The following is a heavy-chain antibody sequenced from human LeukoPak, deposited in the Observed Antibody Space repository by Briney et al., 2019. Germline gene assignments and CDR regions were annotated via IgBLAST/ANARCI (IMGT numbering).Heavy chain of an antibody. V-gene: IGHV3-7*01. J-gene: IGHJ6*04. CDR3: VRESSVWIGPGIGRPLDV. CDR1: GFTFSSYW. CDR2: IKEDGSDK. Sequence: GALRLSCAASGFTFSSYWMSWVRQAPGRGLEGVANIKEDGSDKQYVDSVQGRFTISRDNAENSLYLQMNSLRAEDTAVYYCVRESSVWIGPGIGRPLDVWGKGTAVTVSS. D-gene: IGHD3-16*01.